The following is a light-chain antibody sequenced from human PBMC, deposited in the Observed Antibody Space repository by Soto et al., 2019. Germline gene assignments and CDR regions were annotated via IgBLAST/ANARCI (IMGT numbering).Light chain of an antibody. CDR1: QSISSY. Sequence: IRISGSQGSMSASVGDRVTITCRASQSISSYLNWYQHKPGKAPKLLIYAASSLQSVVPSRFSGSGSGTDFTLTINSLQPEGFAPYYYQQRYSTGSGTFGQGTKVDIK. J-gene: IGKJ1*01. CDR3: QQRYSTGSGT. CDR2: AAS. V-gene: IGKV1-39*01.